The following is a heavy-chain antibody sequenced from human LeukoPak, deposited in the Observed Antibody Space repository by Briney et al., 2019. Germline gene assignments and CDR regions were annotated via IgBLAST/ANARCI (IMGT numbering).Heavy chain of an antibody. V-gene: IGHV1-69*04. CDR1: GGTFSSYA. CDR2: IIPILGIA. Sequence: ASVKVSCKASGGTFSSYAISWVRQAPGQGLEWMGRIIPILGIANYAQKFQGRVTITADKSTSTAYMELSSPRSEDTAVYYCARAVGATSVYNWGQGTLVTVSS. J-gene: IGHJ4*02. D-gene: IGHD1-26*01. CDR3: ARAVGATSVYN.